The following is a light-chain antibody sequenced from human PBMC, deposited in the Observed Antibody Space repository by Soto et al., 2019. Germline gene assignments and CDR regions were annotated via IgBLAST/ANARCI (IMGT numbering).Light chain of an antibody. V-gene: IGLV2-18*01. CDR1: SSDVGSYNL. J-gene: IGLJ1*01. CDR3: SLYTSSSTYV. CDR2: EFS. Sequence: QSALTHPPSVSGSPGQSVTISCTGTSSDVGSYNLVSWYQQPPGTAPKLIIYEFSNRPSGVPDRFSGSKSGNTASLTISGLQAEDEADYYCSLYTSSSTYVFGTGPKVTV.